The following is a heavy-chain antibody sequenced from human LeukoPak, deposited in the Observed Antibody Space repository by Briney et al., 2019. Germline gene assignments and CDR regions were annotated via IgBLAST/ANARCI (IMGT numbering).Heavy chain of an antibody. J-gene: IGHJ4*02. CDR3: AKDRGSYGDYDYFDY. D-gene: IGHD4-17*01. V-gene: IGHV3-23*01. CDR2: ISGSGGAGT. Sequence: GGSLRLSCAGSGFTFSSYAMSWVRQAPGKGLEWVSTISGSGGAGTYYADSVKGRFTVSRDNSRNTLYLPMNSLRAEDTALYYCAKDRGSYGDYDYFDYWGQGTLVTVSS. CDR1: GFTFSSYA.